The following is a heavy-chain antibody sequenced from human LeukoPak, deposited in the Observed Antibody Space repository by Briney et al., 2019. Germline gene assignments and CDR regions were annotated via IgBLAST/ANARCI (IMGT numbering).Heavy chain of an antibody. V-gene: IGHV4-39*01. CDR1: GDSVSSGSYY. Sequence: PSETLSLTCTVSGDSVSSGSYYWGWIRQPPRKGLEWIGSVFYRDRTYYNPSLRSRLTITVDTPKNEVSLNLRSVTAADTAIYYCVRHLVGVAEGYFDYWGQGIQITVSS. CDR2: VFYRDRT. CDR3: VRHLVGVAEGYFDY. J-gene: IGHJ4*02. D-gene: IGHD1-26*01.